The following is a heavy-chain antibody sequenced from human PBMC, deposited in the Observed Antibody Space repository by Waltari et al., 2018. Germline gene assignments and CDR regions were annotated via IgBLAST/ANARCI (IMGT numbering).Heavy chain of an antibody. CDR3: ARDRAAEAAPFDY. D-gene: IGHD6-19*01. J-gene: IGHJ4*02. Sequence: QVQLVQSGAEVKKPGASVKVSCKASGYTFTGSYMHWVRQAPGQGLEWMGRINPNSGGTNYAQKFQGRVTMTRDTSISTAYMELSRLRSDDTAVYYCARDRAAEAAPFDYWGQGTLVTVSS. CDR1: GYTFTGSY. V-gene: IGHV1-2*06. CDR2: INPNSGGT.